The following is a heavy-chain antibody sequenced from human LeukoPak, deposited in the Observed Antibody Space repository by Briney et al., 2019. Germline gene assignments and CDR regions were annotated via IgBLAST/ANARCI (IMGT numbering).Heavy chain of an antibody. D-gene: IGHD6-19*01. CDR3: ARESIAVAGAPFDY. CDR2: VSSGSTI. J-gene: IGHJ4*02. V-gene: IGHV3-48*03. CDR1: GFTFSSYE. Sequence: GGSLRLSCAASGFTFSSYEMNWVRQAPGKGLEWVSYVSSGSTIFDADSVKGRFTISRDNAKNSLYLQMNSLRAEDTAVYYCARESIAVAGAPFDYWGQGTLVTVSS.